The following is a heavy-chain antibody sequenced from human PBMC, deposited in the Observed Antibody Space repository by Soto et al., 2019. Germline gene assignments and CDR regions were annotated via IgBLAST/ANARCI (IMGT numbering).Heavy chain of an antibody. CDR2: VLQTGSST. J-gene: IGHJ4*02. CDR1: GFTFSTYT. CDR3: AKDFTPDGYWDFDC. V-gene: IGHV3-23*01. Sequence: GGSLRLSCAASGFTFSTYTMSWVRQAPGKGLEWVSAVLQTGSSTYYADSVKGRFTISRDNSKNTLYLQMNNLRVEDTAVYYCAKDFTPDGYWDFDCWGQGTLVTVSS. D-gene: IGHD4-17*01.